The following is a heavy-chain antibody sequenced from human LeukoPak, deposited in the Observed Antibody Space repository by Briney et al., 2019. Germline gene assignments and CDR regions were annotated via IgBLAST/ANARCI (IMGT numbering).Heavy chain of an antibody. J-gene: IGHJ4*02. Sequence: GGSLRLSCAASGFTFSSYSMNWVRQAPGKGLEWVSSISSSSSYIYYADSVKGGFTISRDNSKNTLYLQMSSLRAEDTALYYCVKITSVTGGDCWGQGTRLTVSS. CDR1: GFTFSSYS. CDR3: VKITSVTGGDC. D-gene: IGHD1-1*01. V-gene: IGHV3-21*01. CDR2: ISSSSSYI.